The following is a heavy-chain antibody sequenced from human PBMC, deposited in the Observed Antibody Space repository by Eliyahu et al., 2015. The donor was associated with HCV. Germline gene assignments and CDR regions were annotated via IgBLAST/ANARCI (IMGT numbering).Heavy chain of an antibody. J-gene: IGHJ4*02. Sequence: EVQLVESGGGLVQPGGSLRLSCXVSGFTFNDYSMNWVRQAPEKGLDWLSYITSDGGKTYYADSVRGRFTISRDNAKNSLYLQMNSLRSEDSAMYYCVRDFGWELINWGQGTLVAVSS. CDR2: ITSDGGKT. V-gene: IGHV3-48*01. CDR3: VRDFGWELIN. CDR1: GFTFNDYS. D-gene: IGHD4-23*01.